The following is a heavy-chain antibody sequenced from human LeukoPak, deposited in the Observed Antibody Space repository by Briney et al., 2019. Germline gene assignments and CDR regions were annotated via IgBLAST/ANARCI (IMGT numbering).Heavy chain of an antibody. V-gene: IGHV4-4*07. D-gene: IGHD3-10*01. CDR1: GGSISSYY. CDR3: ARDHRDLRGAPQSHWFDP. J-gene: IGHJ5*02. CDR2: IYTSGST. Sequence: TSETLSLTCTVSGGSISSYYWSWIRQPAGKGLEWIGRIYTSGSTNYNPSLKSRVTMSVDTSKNQFSLKLSSVTAADTAVYYCARDHRDLRGAPQSHWFDPWGQGTLVTVSS.